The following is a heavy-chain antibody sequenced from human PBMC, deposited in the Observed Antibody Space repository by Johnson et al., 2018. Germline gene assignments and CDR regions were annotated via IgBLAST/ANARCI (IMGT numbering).Heavy chain of an antibody. Sequence: QVQLQESGPGLVKPSETLSLTCTVSGASISSYYWSWIRQPAGTRLEWIGRIYTTGNTDYNPSLKSRVTMSVDTSKNQFSLTPRPLTAADTAVYYWGRGADPYCGGDCCFQYWGQGTLVTVSS. J-gene: IGHJ1*01. CDR2: IYTTGNT. V-gene: IGHV4-4*07. D-gene: IGHD2-21*02. CDR3: GRGADPYCGGDCCFQY. CDR1: GASISSYY.